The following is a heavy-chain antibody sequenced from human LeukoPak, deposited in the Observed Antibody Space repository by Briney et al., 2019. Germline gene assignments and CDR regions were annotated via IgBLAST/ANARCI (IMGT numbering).Heavy chain of an antibody. CDR2: ISNNGGYT. Sequence: GGSLRLSCAGSGFTFSSSAMSWVRQAPGKGLEWVSAISNNGGYTYYADSVQGRFTISRDNSKSTLCLQMNSLRAEDTAVYYCAKQLGYCTDGSCYFPYWGQGTLVTVSS. D-gene: IGHD2-15*01. J-gene: IGHJ4*02. CDR3: AKQLGYCTDGSCYFPY. CDR1: GFTFSSSA. V-gene: IGHV3-23*01.